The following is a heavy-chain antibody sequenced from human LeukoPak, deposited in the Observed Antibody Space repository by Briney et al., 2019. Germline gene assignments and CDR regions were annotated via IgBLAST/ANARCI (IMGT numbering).Heavy chain of an antibody. CDR2: ISSSSDTI. CDR1: GFTFGPYT. D-gene: IGHD1-26*01. CDR3: ASGMRVGPNI. Sequence: PGGSLRLSCAASGFTFGPYTMNWVCQAPGKGLEWVSYISSSSDTIYYADSVKGRFTISRDNAKNSLYLQMNSLRVEDTAVYYCASGMRVGPNIWGQGTLVTVSS. V-gene: IGHV3-48*04. J-gene: IGHJ4*02.